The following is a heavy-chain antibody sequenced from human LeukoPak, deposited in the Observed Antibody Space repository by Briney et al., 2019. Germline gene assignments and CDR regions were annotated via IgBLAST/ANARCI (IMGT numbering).Heavy chain of an antibody. CDR2: ISWNSGSI. CDR1: GFTFDDYA. Sequence: GGSLRLSCAASGFTFDDYAMHWVRQAPGKGLEWVSGISWNSGSIGYADSVKGRFTISRDNAKNSLYLQMNSLRAEDMALYYCAKDIRATGNDAFDIWGQGTMVTVSS. V-gene: IGHV3-9*03. D-gene: IGHD1-26*01. J-gene: IGHJ3*02. CDR3: AKDIRATGNDAFDI.